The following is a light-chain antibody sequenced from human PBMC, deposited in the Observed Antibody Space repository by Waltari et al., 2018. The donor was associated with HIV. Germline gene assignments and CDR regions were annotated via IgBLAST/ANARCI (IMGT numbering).Light chain of an antibody. CDR1: QSINNN. CDR3: QQYNNWPGIT. CDR2: GAS. J-gene: IGKJ3*01. Sequence: EIVMTQSPATLSMSPGERANLSCRARQSINNNLTWDQQKPGQAPRLLIYGASTGATGIPARVSGSGSVTEFTLTISSLQSEDFAFYYCQQYNNWPGITFGPGTKVDIK. V-gene: IGKV3-15*01.